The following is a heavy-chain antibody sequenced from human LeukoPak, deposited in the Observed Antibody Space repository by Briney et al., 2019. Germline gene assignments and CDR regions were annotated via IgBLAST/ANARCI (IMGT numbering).Heavy chain of an antibody. D-gene: IGHD2-15*01. CDR2: ISYGGSNK. CDR3: PNQRGRCCSNDSCYFILDY. V-gene: IGHV3-30*18. J-gene: IGHJ4*02. CDR1: GFTFSTYG. Sequence: GRSLRLSCAASGFTFSTYGMHWVRQAPGKGLEWVALISYGGSNKYYVFSVKGRFTISRDNSKNTLLLQMNSLRAEEPAVFDGPNQRGRCCSNDSCYFILDYWGQGTLVTVSS.